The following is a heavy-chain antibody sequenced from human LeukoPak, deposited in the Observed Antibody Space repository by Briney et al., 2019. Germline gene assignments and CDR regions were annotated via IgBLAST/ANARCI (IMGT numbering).Heavy chain of an antibody. J-gene: IGHJ4*02. CDR3: ATSRNYYDSSGYFYSGSDFDY. V-gene: IGHV1-69*13. Sequence: SVKVSCTASGGTFSSYAISWVRQAPGQGLEWMGGIIPIFGTANYAQKFQGRVTITADESTSTAYMELSSLRSEDTAVYYCATSRNYYDSSGYFYSGSDFDYWGQGTLVTVSS. D-gene: IGHD3-22*01. CDR2: IIPIFGTA. CDR1: GGTFSSYA.